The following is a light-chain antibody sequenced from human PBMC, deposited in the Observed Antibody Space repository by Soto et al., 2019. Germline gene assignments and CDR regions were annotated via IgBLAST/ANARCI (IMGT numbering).Light chain of an antibody. CDR3: QQYNSYST. CDR1: QSVSSK. CDR2: NAS. V-gene: IGKV1-5*03. J-gene: IGKJ1*01. Sequence: RTQAPATLSVSPGEGGTLSCRASQSVSSKLAWYQQKPGKAPKLLIYNASSLESGVPSRFSGSGSGTEFTLTISSLQPDDFATYYCQQYNSYSTFGQGTKVDIK.